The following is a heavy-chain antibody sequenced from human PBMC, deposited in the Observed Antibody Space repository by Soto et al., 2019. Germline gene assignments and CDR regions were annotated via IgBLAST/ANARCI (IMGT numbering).Heavy chain of an antibody. CDR2: ISGSGGST. V-gene: IGHV3-23*01. CDR1: GLTFKSYA. D-gene: IGHD1-26*01. J-gene: IGHJ4*02. Sequence: EVHLLESGGGLVQPGGSLRLSCAASGLTFKSYAMSWVRQAPGKGLEWVSGISGSGGSTDYADSVKGRFTISRDNSKHALYRQRNRLRVEDTALYYCAKGQYSGVAGGLAYWGQGTLVTVSS. CDR3: AKGQYSGVAGGLAY.